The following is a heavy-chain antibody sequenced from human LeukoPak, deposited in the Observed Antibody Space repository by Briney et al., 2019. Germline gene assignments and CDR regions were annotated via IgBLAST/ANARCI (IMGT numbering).Heavy chain of an antibody. Sequence: PGGSLRLSCVVSGFTFSSYGMNWVRQAPGKGLEWVSHIRSSGSTRYYADSVKGRFTISRDNAKNSLYLQMNSLRAEDTGVYYCARDGYSYGFFDYWGQGSLVTVSS. D-gene: IGHD5-18*01. CDR1: GFTFSSYG. CDR2: IRSSGSTR. V-gene: IGHV3-48*03. CDR3: ARDGYSYGFFDY. J-gene: IGHJ4*02.